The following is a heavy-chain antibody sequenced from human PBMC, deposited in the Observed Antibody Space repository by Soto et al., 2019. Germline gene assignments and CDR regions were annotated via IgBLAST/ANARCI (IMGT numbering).Heavy chain of an antibody. D-gene: IGHD1-20*01. CDR2: ISAYNGNT. V-gene: IGHV1-18*01. CDR3: ARPSSGITGSNYGMDV. J-gene: IGHJ6*02. CDR1: GYTFTSYG. Sequence: QVQLVQSGAEVKKPGASVKVSCKASGYTFTSYGISWVRQAPGQGLEWMGWISAYNGNTNYAQKLQGRVTMTTDTSTSTAYMELRILRSDDTAVYYCARPSSGITGSNYGMDVWGQGTTVTVSS.